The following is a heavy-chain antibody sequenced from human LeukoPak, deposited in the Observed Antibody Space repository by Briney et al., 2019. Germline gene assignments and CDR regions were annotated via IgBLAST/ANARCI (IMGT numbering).Heavy chain of an antibody. CDR2: ISGSSSSGRT. V-gene: IGHV3-23*01. CDR3: ARGGGLDV. D-gene: IGHD3-16*01. J-gene: IGHJ6*02. Sequence: GGSLRVSCAASGFTFSSNAMSWVRQAPGKGLEWVSAISGSSSSGRTFYADSVKGRFTISRDNSKNTLYLQMSNLRAEDTAVYFCARGGGLDVWGQGATVTVSS. CDR1: GFTFSSNA.